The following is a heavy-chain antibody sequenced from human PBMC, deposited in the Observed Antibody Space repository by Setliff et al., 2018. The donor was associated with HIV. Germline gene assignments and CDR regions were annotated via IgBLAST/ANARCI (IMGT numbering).Heavy chain of an antibody. CDR2: INPNSGDT. CDR3: AREYDVLTGYYISAFDI. D-gene: IGHD3-9*01. J-gene: IGHJ3*02. Sequence: ASVKVSCKASGYTFTGYYMHWVRQAPGQGLEWMGWINPNSGDTNFAQKFQGRITMTRDTSISTAYLELNRLRSDDTAVYYCAREYDVLTGYYISAFDIWGQGTMVTVSS. V-gene: IGHV1-2*02. CDR1: GYTFTGYY.